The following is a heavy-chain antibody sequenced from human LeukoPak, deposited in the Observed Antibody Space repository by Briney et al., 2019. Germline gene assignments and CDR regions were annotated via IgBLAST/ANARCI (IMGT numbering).Heavy chain of an antibody. CDR3: ARYVYYYDSSGYSWAFDI. CDR2: INHSGST. D-gene: IGHD3-22*01. CDR1: GGSFSGYY. V-gene: IGHV4-34*01. J-gene: IGHJ3*02. Sequence: ASETLSLTCAVYGGSFSGYYWSWIRQPPGKGLEWIGEINHSGSTNYNPSLKSRVTISVDTSKNQFSLKLSSVTAADTAVYYCARYVYYYDSSGYSWAFDIWGQGTMVTVSS.